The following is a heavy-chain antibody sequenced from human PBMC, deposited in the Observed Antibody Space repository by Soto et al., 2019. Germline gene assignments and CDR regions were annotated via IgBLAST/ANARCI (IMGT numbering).Heavy chain of an antibody. CDR2: TNPTSGNT. J-gene: IGHJ4*02. Sequence: QVQLVQSGAEVKKPGASVKVSCKASGYTFPSYDINWVRQATGQGLDWMGWTNPTSGNTGYAQKFQGRVTTTTHNPLSTAYMELSSLISEDTAEYYGASGYGSGKNWGQGTLVTVCS. CDR3: ASGYGSGKN. CDR1: GYTFPSYD. V-gene: IGHV1-8*01. D-gene: IGHD3-10*01.